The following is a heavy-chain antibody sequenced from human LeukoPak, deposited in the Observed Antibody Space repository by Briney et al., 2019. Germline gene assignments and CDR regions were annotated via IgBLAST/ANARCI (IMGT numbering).Heavy chain of an antibody. CDR2: ISGGGGST. CDR1: GFTFSSYA. V-gene: IGHV3-23*01. CDR3: ARLGQQLVEGAFDY. J-gene: IGHJ4*02. D-gene: IGHD6-13*01. Sequence: GGSLRLSCAASGFTFSSYAMTWVRQAPGKGLEWVSDISGGGGSTYYADSVKGRFTISRDNAKNSLYLQMNSLRAEDTAVYYCARLGQQLVEGAFDYWGQGTLVTVSS.